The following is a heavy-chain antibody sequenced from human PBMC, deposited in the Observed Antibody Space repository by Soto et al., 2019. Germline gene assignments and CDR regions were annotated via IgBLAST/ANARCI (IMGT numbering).Heavy chain of an antibody. CDR2: VSGTGEKT. V-gene: IGHV3-23*01. J-gene: IGHJ4*02. Sequence: EVQLLESGGDLVQPGGSLRLTCRTSGFMFEHYAMSWVRQAPGKGLEWVSSVSGTGEKTHYAGSVRGRFTISRNNSKTTVYLQMDSLGVDDSAVYYCAKPGGTQTTNFDFWGLGTLVTVAS. D-gene: IGHD1-1*01. CDR1: GFMFEHYA. CDR3: AKPGGTQTTNFDF.